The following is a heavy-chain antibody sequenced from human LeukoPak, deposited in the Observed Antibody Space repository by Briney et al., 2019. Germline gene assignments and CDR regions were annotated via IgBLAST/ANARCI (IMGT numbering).Heavy chain of an antibody. CDR1: GYTFTSFG. V-gene: IGHV1-18*01. Sequence: ASVTVSRKASGYTFTSFGISWVRQAPGQGLEWMGWISAYNGNTNYAQKLQGRVTMTTDTSTSTAYMELRSLRSDDTAVYYCTRVPPIYDFWSGYSEHYFDYWGQGTLVTVSS. D-gene: IGHD3-3*01. CDR2: ISAYNGNT. J-gene: IGHJ4*02. CDR3: TRVPPIYDFWSGYSEHYFDY.